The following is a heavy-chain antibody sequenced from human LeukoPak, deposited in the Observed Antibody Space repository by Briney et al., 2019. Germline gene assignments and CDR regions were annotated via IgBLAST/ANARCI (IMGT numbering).Heavy chain of an antibody. Sequence: SEALSLTCAVYGGSFSGYYWSWIRQPPGKGLEWIGEINHSGSTNYNPSLKSRVTISVDTSKNQFSLKLSSVTAADTAVYYCARRPLAAARFDPWGQGTLVTVSS. CDR3: ARRPLAAARFDP. CDR2: INHSGST. D-gene: IGHD6-13*01. V-gene: IGHV4-34*01. J-gene: IGHJ5*02. CDR1: GGSFSGYY.